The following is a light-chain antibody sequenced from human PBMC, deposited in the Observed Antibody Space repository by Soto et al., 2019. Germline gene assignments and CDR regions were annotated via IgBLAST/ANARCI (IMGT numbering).Light chain of an antibody. Sequence: QSVLTQPASVSGSPGQSITISCTGTSSDVGGYNYVSWYQHHPGKAPKLMIYDVSNRPSGVSNRFSGSKSGNTASLIISALQAEDEADYYCSSYTSSSTLSTYVFGTGTKVTVL. CDR1: SSDVGGYNY. J-gene: IGLJ1*01. CDR2: DVS. V-gene: IGLV2-14*03. CDR3: SSYTSSSTLSTYV.